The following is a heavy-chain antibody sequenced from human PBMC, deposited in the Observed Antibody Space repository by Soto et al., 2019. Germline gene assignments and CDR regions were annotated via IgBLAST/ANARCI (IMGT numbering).Heavy chain of an antibody. V-gene: IGHV4-39*01. CDR3: ARRLCYDSSGFEGGGMDV. J-gene: IGHJ6*02. Sequence: SETLSLTCTVSGGSIASSLYYWGWVRQSPGKGLEWIESIYYSGSTYYNPSLKSRVTISVDTSKNQFSLKLSSVTAADTAVYYCARRLCYDSSGFEGGGMDVWGQGTTVTVSS. D-gene: IGHD3-22*01. CDR1: GGSIASSLYY. CDR2: IYYSGST.